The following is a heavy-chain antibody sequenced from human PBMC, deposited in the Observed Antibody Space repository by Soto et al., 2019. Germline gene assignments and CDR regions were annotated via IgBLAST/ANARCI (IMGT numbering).Heavy chain of an antibody. CDR1: GFSFNDYY. J-gene: IGHJ5*02. CDR2: ISTSGNTI. V-gene: IGHV3-11*01. CDR3: AREGAYSSSWNWFDP. Sequence: GGSLRLSCAASGFSFNDYYMSWIRQAPGKGLEWLSCISTSGNTIYYADSVRGRFTISRDNAKNSLYLQMNGLRAEDTAVYYCAREGAYSSSWNWFDPWGQGTLVTVSS. D-gene: IGHD6-13*01.